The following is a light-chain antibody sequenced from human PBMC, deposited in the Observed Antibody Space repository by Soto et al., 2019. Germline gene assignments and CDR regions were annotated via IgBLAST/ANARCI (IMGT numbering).Light chain of an antibody. Sequence: EVVLTQSPATLSLSPGERATLSCRASQSVRSDYFAWYQQKPGQAPRVIIFGVSTRATGVPDRFSGSGSGTEFTLTISSLQSEDFAVYYCQQYNNWPQVTFGPGPRWIS. CDR1: QSVRSD. CDR2: GVS. V-gene: IGKV3D-15*01. J-gene: IGKJ3*01. CDR3: QQYNNWPQVT.